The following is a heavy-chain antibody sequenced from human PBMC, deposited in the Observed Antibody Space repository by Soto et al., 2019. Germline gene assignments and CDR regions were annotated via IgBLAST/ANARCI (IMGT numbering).Heavy chain of an antibody. D-gene: IGHD4-17*01. Sequence: QLQLQESGSGLVKPSQTLSLTCAVSGGSIGSGSYYCNWIRQPPGKGLEWIGYIYQSGSTCYNPSLKSRVTMTVDRSKNQVSLKLSSVPPADTAVYYCASGMTTVTTFDYWGQGTLVTVSS. CDR1: GGSIGSGSYY. CDR3: ASGMTTVTTFDY. V-gene: IGHV4-30-2*01. CDR2: IYQSGST. J-gene: IGHJ4*02.